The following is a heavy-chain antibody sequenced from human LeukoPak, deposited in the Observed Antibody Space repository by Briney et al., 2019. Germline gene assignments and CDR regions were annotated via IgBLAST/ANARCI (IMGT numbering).Heavy chain of an antibody. CDR2: IYHSGST. Sequence: SETLSLTCTVSGYSISNGYYWGWIRQPPGKGLEWIANIYHSGSTYYNPSLKSRVTISVDTSKNQFSLKLSSVTAADTAVYYCARGSGYYDYWGQGTLVTVSS. CDR1: GYSISNGYY. V-gene: IGHV4-38-2*02. J-gene: IGHJ4*02. CDR3: ARGSGYYDY. D-gene: IGHD3-22*01.